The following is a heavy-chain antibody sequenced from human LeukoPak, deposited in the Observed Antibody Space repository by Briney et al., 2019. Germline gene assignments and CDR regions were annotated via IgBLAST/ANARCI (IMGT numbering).Heavy chain of an antibody. CDR1: GFPFNCYA. CDR3: ANSVRYSYY. J-gene: IGHJ4*02. D-gene: IGHD3-10*02. Sequence: GGSVRLPCAASGFPFNCYAMSWVRQAPGKAVEWVSTISASGGSTYYANPWKGRVTISRDNSENTLDLHVNGRKAEDTPVYCCANSVRYSYYWGRGTLVTVCS. V-gene: IGHV3-23*01. CDR2: ISASGGST.